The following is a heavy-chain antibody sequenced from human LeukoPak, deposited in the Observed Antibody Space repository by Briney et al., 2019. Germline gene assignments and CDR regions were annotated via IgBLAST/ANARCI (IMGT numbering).Heavy chain of an antibody. D-gene: IGHD5-12*01. CDR2: IYPGDSDT. CDR1: GYSFTSYW. J-gene: IGHJ4*02. CDR3: ARHFRDRWLRPYYFDY. Sequence: GESLQISCKGSGYSFTSYWIGWVRQMPGKGLEWMGIIYPGDSDTTYSPSFQGQVTISVDKSISTAYLQWSSLKASDTAMYYCARHFRDRWLRPYYFDYWGQGTLVTVSS. V-gene: IGHV5-51*01.